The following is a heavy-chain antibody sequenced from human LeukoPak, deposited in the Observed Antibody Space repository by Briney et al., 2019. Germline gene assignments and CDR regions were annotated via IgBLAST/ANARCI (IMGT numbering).Heavy chain of an antibody. J-gene: IGHJ4*02. D-gene: IGHD1-1*01. CDR3: AKATGTLGN. V-gene: IGHV3-23*01. CDR2: ISGSGSGGST. CDR1: GFTFSSSA. Sequence: GGSLRLSCAASGFTFSSSAMSWVRQAPGKGLEWVSNISGSGSGGSTYYADSVKGRFTISRDNSKNTLYLQMNSLTAEGTAIYYCAKATGTLGNWGQGTLVTVSS.